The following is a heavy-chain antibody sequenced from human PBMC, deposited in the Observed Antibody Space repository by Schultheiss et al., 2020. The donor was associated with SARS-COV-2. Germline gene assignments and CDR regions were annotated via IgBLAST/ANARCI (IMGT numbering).Heavy chain of an antibody. CDR1: GFTFNNAW. CDR3: ARDSSSWNFDY. D-gene: IGHD6-13*01. Sequence: GGSLRLSCAASGFTFNNAWLSWVRQAPGKGLEWVAVIWYDGSNKYYADSVKGRFTISRDNSKNTLYLQMNSLRAEDTAVYYCARDSSSWNFDYWGQGTLVTVSS. CDR2: IWYDGSNK. V-gene: IGHV3-33*08. J-gene: IGHJ4*02.